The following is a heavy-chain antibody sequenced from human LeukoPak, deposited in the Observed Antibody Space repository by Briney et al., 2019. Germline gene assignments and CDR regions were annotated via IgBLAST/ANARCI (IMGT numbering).Heavy chain of an antibody. J-gene: IGHJ4*02. CDR3: ARELPGRRAHDSSGYCDY. CDR2: ISAYNGNT. D-gene: IGHD3-22*01. CDR1: GYTFTSYG. V-gene: IGHV1-18*01. Sequence: ASVKVSCKASGYTFTSYGISWVRQAPGQGLEWMGWISAYNGNTNYAQKLQGRVTMTTDTSTSTAYMELRSLRSDDTAVYYCARELPGRRAHDSSGYCDYWGQGTLVTASS.